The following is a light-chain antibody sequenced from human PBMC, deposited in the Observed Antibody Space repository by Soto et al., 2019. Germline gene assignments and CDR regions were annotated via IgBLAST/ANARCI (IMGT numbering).Light chain of an antibody. Sequence: QSVLTQPPSVSAAPGQKVTISCSGNSYNLEYNYVSWYQHLPGTAPQLLIYDNNQRPSEIPDRFSGSKSGTSATLDITGLQTGDEAFYYCGTWDNSLSAVVFGGGTKLTVL. V-gene: IGLV1-51*01. J-gene: IGLJ2*01. CDR2: DNN. CDR3: GTWDNSLSAVV. CDR1: SYNLEYNY.